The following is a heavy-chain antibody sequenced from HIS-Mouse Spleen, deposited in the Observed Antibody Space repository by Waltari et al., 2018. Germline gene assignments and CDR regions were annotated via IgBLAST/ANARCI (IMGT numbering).Heavy chain of an antibody. CDR1: GFTFSSYG. CDR2: KSYEGSNK. V-gene: IGHV3-30*18. D-gene: IGHD3-22*01. CDR3: AKDRGTRILNDANYDSSGDY. Sequence: QVQLVESGGGVVQPGRSLRLSCAASGFTFSSYGMHWVRQAPGKGVGWVAVKSYEGSNKYYADSVKGRFTISRDNSKNTLYLQMNSLRAEDTAVYYCAKDRGTRILNDANYDSSGDYWGQGTLVTVSS. J-gene: IGHJ4*02.